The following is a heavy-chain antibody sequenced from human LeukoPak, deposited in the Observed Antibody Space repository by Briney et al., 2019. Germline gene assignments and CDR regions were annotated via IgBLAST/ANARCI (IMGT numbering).Heavy chain of an antibody. CDR3: ARDDDYYDSSGYYMFDY. CDR2: ISYDGSNK. J-gene: IGHJ4*02. CDR1: GFTFSSYA. V-gene: IGHV3-30*04. Sequence: GGSLRLSCAASGFTFSSYAMHWARQAPGKGLEWVAVISYDGSNKYYADSVKGRFTISRDNSKNTLYLQMNSLRAEDTAVYYCARDDDYYDSSGYYMFDYWGQGTLVTVSS. D-gene: IGHD3-22*01.